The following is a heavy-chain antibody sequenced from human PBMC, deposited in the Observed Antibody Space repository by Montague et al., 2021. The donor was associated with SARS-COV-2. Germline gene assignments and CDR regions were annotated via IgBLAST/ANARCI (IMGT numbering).Heavy chain of an antibody. CDR1: GFSLSTSGMC. V-gene: IGHV2-70*11. CDR2: IDWDDDK. CDR3: ARILVAAAGSPFDP. D-gene: IGHD6-13*01. Sequence: PPLVTPTQTLTLTCTFSGFSLSTSGMCVSWIRQPPGKALEWLARIDWDDDKYYSTSLKTRLTISKDTSKNQVVLTMTNMDPVDTATYYCARILVAAAGSPFDPWGQGTLVTVSS. J-gene: IGHJ5*02.